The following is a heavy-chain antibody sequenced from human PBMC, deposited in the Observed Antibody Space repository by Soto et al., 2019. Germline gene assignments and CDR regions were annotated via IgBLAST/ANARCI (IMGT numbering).Heavy chain of an antibody. CDR3: ARDQGWELPPDY. D-gene: IGHD1-26*01. J-gene: IGHJ4*02. CDR1: GGTFSSYA. V-gene: IGHV1-69*14. Sequence: QVQLVQSGAEVKKPGSSVKVSCKASGGTFSSYAISWVRQAPGQGLEWMGGIIPIFGTANYAQKFQGRVTVXAXXSTSTAYRERSSLRSEDTAVYYCARDQGWELPPDYWGPGTLVTVSS. CDR2: IIPIFGTA.